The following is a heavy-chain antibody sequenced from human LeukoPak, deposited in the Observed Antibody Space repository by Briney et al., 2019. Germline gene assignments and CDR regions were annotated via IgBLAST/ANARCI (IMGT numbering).Heavy chain of an antibody. D-gene: IGHD5-24*01. Sequence: SETLSLTCAVYGGSLSAYYWTWIRQPPGKGLEWIGEINHSGSTNYNPSLKSRVTISVDTSKNQFSLKLSSVTAADTAVYYCAGMGRWFDPWGQGTLVTVSS. CDR2: INHSGST. J-gene: IGHJ5*02. CDR1: GGSLSAYY. CDR3: AGMGRWFDP. V-gene: IGHV4-34*01.